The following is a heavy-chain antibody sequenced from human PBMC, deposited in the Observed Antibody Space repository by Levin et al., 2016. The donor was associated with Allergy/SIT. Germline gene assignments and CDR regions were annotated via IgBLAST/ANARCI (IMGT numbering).Heavy chain of an antibody. V-gene: IGHV3-13*01. CDR3: ARAQGGNWNLDY. D-gene: IGHD1-20*01. CDR2: IGTAGDT. Sequence: GGSLRLSCAASGFTFSSYDMHWVRQPTGKGLEWVSAIGTAGDTYYPGSVKGRFTISRENAKNSLYLQMNSLRAGDTAVYYCARAQGGNWNLDYWGQGTLVTVSS. CDR1: GFTFSSYD. J-gene: IGHJ4*02.